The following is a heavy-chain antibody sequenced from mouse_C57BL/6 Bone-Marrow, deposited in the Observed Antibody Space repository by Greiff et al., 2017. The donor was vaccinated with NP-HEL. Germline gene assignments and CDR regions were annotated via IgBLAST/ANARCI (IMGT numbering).Heavy chain of an antibody. V-gene: IGHV1-80*01. D-gene: IGHD2-3*01. Sequence: QVQLQQSGAELVKPGASVKISCKASGYAFSSYWMNWVKQRPGKGLEWIGQIYPGDGDTNYNGKFKGKATLTADTSSSTAYMQLSSLTSEDSAVYFCARIYDGYPYWYFDVWGTGTTVTVSS. CDR3: ARIYDGYPYWYFDV. J-gene: IGHJ1*03. CDR2: IYPGDGDT. CDR1: GYAFSSYW.